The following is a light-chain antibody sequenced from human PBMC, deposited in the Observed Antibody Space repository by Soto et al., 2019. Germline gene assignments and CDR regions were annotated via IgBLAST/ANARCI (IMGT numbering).Light chain of an antibody. CDR2: EVS. V-gene: IGLV2-14*01. CDR3: RSYTSSRTHVV. Sequence: QSALTQPASVSGSPGQSITISCTGTSSDVGGYNYVSWYQQHPGKAPKLMIYEVSNRPSGVSNRFSGSKSGNTASLTIYGLQAEDEADYYCRSYTSSRTHVVFGGGTTLTAL. J-gene: IGLJ2*01. CDR1: SSDVGGYNY.